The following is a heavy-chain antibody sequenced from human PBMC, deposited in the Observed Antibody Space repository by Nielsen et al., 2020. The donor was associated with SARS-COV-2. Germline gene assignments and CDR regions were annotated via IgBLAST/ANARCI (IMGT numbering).Heavy chain of an antibody. CDR1: GFTFSSYG. D-gene: IGHD3-22*01. V-gene: IGHV3-33*08. CDR3: ARETYYYDSSGYSFDY. CDR2: IWYDGSNK. J-gene: IGHJ4*02. Sequence: GGSLRLSCAASGFTFSSYGMHWVRQAPGKGLEWVAVIWYDGSNKYYADSVKGRFTISRDNSKNTLYLQMNSLRAEDTAVYYCARETYYYDSSGYSFDYWGQGTLVTVSS.